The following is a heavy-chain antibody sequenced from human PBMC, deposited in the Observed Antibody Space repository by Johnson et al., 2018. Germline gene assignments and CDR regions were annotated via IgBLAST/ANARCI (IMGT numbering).Heavy chain of an antibody. CDR3: ARGATYYDSSGYLGFQH. CDR1: GFTFDDYG. Sequence: VQLVQSGGGVVRPGGSXRPSCAASGFTFDDYGMSWVRQAPGKGLEWVSAINWTGGSTGYADSVKGRFTISRENAKNSLYLQMNRLRAGDTAVDYCARGATYYDSSGYLGFQHWGQGTLVTVS. D-gene: IGHD3-22*01. CDR2: INWTGGST. V-gene: IGHV3-20*04. J-gene: IGHJ1*01.